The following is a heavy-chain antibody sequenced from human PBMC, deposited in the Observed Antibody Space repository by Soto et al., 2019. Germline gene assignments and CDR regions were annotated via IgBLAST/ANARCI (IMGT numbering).Heavy chain of an antibody. Sequence: PSETLSLTCTVSGGSISSYYWSWIRQPPGKGLEWIGYIYYSGSTNYNPSLKSRVTISVDTSKNQFSLKLSSVTAVDTAVYYCARGLAAAGTGSWFDPWGQGTLVTVSS. CDR1: GGSISSYY. D-gene: IGHD6-13*01. CDR3: ARGLAAAGTGSWFDP. V-gene: IGHV4-59*01. CDR2: IYYSGST. J-gene: IGHJ5*02.